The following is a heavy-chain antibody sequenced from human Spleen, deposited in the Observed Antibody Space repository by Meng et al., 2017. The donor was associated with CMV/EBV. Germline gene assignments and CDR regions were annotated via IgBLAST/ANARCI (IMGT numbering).Heavy chain of an antibody. V-gene: IGHV3-30*14. CDR1: GFTFGSYA. J-gene: IGHJ6*02. CDR3: ARVTLERFLLVRRVYYYYGMDV. Sequence: GGSLRLSCATSGFTFGSYAMHWVRQVPGKGLEWVALISFDGKNEHYADSVKGRYTISRDDSKNTLFLQMNSLRAEDTAVYYCARVTLERFLLVRRVYYYYGMDVWGQGTTVTVSS. D-gene: IGHD3-3*01. CDR2: ISFDGKNE.